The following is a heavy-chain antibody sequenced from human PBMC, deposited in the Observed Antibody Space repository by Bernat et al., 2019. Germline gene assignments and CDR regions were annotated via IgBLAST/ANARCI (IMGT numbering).Heavy chain of an antibody. V-gene: IGHV4-39*01. D-gene: IGHD5-24*01. Sequence: QLQLQESGPGLVKPSETLSLTCTVSGGSISSTSYYWGWIRQPPGKGLEWIGSIYYSGSTYYNPSLKSRVTISVDTSKNQFSLKLSSVTAADTAVYYCAGGPHDYNFYEYWGQGTPVTVSS. CDR3: AGGPHDYNFYEY. J-gene: IGHJ4*02. CDR2: IYYSGST. CDR1: GGSISSTSYY.